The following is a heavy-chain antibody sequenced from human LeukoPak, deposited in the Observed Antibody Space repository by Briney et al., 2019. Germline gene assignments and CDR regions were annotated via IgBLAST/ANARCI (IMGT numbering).Heavy chain of an antibody. CDR1: GFTFSSYS. CDR2: ITSSSSYI. D-gene: IGHD5-18*01. J-gene: IGHJ6*02. CDR3: ARVVARCSYGMDYYGMDV. V-gene: IGHV3-21*01. Sequence: GGSLRLSCAASGFTFSSYSMNWVRKAPGKGLEWVSSITSSSSYIYYADSVKGRSTISRDNAKNSLYLQMNSLRAEDTAVYYCARVVARCSYGMDYYGMDVWGQGTTVTVSS.